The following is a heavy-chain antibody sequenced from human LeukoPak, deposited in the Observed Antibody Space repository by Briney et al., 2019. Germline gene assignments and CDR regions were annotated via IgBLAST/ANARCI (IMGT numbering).Heavy chain of an antibody. V-gene: IGHV3-48*02. CDR3: ARRNYDSGSYYSDY. J-gene: IGHJ4*02. Sequence: PGGSLRLSCAASGFTFRSYSMNWVRQAPGKGLEWVSYISSSATVIYYADSVKGRFTVSRDNAKNSLYLQMNNLRDEDTAVYYCARRNYDSGSYYSDYWGQGTLVTVSS. CDR2: ISSSATVI. CDR1: GFTFRSYS. D-gene: IGHD3-10*01.